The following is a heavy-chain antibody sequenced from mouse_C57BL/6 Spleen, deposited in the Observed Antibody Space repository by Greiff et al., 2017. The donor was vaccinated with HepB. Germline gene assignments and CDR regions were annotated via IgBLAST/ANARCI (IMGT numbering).Heavy chain of an antibody. V-gene: IGHV1-80*01. CDR1: GYAFSSYW. CDR3: ERDDYHWYFDV. J-gene: IGHJ1*03. D-gene: IGHD2-4*01. Sequence: VQLVESGAELVKPGASVKISCKASGYAFSSYWMNWVKQRPGKGLEWIGQIYPGDGDTNYNGKFKGKATLTADKSSSTAYMQLSSLTSEDSAVYLCERDDYHWYFDVWGTGTTVTVSS. CDR2: IYPGDGDT.